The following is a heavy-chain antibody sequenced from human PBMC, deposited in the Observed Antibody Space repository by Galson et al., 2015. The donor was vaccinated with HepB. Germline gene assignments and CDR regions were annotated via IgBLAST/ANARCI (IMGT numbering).Heavy chain of an antibody. CDR2: ISGSGGST. Sequence: SLRLSCAASGFTFSSYAMSWVHQAPGKGLEWVSAISGSGGSTYYADSVKGRFTISRDNSKNTLYLQMNSLRAEDTAVYYCAKDRLVRGRLAYWFDPWGQGTLVTVSS. CDR3: AKDRLVRGRLAYWFDP. D-gene: IGHD3-10*01. V-gene: IGHV3-23*01. CDR1: GFTFSSYA. J-gene: IGHJ5*02.